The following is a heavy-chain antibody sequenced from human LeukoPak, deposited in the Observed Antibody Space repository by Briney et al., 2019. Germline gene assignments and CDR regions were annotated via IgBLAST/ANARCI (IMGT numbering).Heavy chain of an antibody. Sequence: GSLRLSCAASGFTVSSNEMSWVRQAPGKGLEWVSSISGGSTYYADSRKGRFTISRDNAKNTLYLQMNSLRAEDTAVYYCARDRRDTTMDPWGQGTLVTVSS. V-gene: IGHV3-38-3*01. CDR1: GFTVSSNE. CDR2: ISGGST. CDR3: ARDRRDTTMDP. J-gene: IGHJ5*02. D-gene: IGHD5-18*01.